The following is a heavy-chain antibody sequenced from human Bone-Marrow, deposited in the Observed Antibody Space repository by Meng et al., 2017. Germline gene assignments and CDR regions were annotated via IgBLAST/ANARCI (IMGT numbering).Heavy chain of an antibody. Sequence: ASVKVSCKASGYTFTGYYMHWVRQAPGQGLEWMGWINPNSGGTNYAQKFQGRATMTRDTSISTAYMELSRLRSDDTAVYYCAREDLFFGYSSGWYRSLAYWGQGTLVTVSS. D-gene: IGHD6-19*01. V-gene: IGHV1-2*02. J-gene: IGHJ4*02. CDR1: GYTFTGYY. CDR3: AREDLFFGYSSGWYRSLAY. CDR2: INPNSGGT.